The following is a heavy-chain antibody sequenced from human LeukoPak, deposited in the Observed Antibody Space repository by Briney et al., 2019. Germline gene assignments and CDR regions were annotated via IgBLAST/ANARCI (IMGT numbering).Heavy chain of an antibody. V-gene: IGHV4-34*01. D-gene: IGHD5-24*01. J-gene: IGHJ4*02. Sequence: SETLSLTCAVYGGSFSGYYWSWIRQPPGKGLEWIGEINHSGSTNYNPSLKSRVTISVDTSKSQFSLKLSSVTAADTAVYYCARGGDGYNQDHYFDYWGQGTLVTVSS. CDR1: GGSFSGYY. CDR3: ARGGDGYNQDHYFDY. CDR2: INHSGST.